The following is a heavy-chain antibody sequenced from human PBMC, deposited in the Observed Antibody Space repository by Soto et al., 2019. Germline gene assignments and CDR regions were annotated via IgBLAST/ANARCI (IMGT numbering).Heavy chain of an antibody. V-gene: IGHV4-59*08. J-gene: IGHJ5*02. D-gene: IGHD5-12*01. CDR3: ARVFSGYDQYNWFDP. Sequence: PSETLSLTCIVSGVSISSGYCTWIRQSPGKGLEWIGYISHSGIRHYSPSLQRRLTISVDTSKNQFSLKLSSVTAADTAVYYCARVFSGYDQYNWFDPWGQGTLVTVSS. CDR1: GVSISSGY. CDR2: ISHSGIR.